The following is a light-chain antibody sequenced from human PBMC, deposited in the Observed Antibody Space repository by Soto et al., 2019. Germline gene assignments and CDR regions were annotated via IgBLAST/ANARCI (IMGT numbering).Light chain of an antibody. V-gene: IGKV2-28*01. J-gene: IGKJ4*01. CDR1: QSLLHSSGYNH. Sequence: DIVMTQSPLSLPVTPGEPASISCRSSQSLLHSSGYNHLDWYLQKPGQSPQLLIHLGSNRASGVPDRFSGSGSGTDFTLKISRVEAEDVGLYYGMQALQPPVTFGGGTKVEIK. CDR2: LGS. CDR3: MQALQPPVT.